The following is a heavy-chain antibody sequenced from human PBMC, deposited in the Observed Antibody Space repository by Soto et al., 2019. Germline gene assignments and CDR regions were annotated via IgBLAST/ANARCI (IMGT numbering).Heavy chain of an antibody. D-gene: IGHD3-22*01. CDR1: GLTFSSYG. CDR2: ISYDGSNK. V-gene: IGHV3-30*18. J-gene: IGHJ6*02. Sequence: SQRLSSTASGLTFSSYGMHWIRKAPGKGLEWVAVISYDGSNKYYADSVKGRFTISRDNSKNTLYLQMNSLRAEDTAVYYCAKDLTLLLLGTGEYYYYVMDVLGQGTTVIV. CDR3: AKDLTLLLLGTGEYYYYVMDV.